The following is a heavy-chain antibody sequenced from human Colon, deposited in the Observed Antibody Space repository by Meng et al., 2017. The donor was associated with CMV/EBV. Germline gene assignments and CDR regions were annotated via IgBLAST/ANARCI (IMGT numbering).Heavy chain of an antibody. D-gene: IGHD3-22*01. CDR1: EFTFSTFS. CDR2: ISTSSKHI. V-gene: IGHV3-21*02. Sequence: EGQLVEAGGGLVKPGGSLRLSCAASEFTFSTFSMNWVRQAPGKGLEWVSFISTSSKHIYYADSVKGRFTISRDNADNSLYLQMNSLRADDTAIYYCARAPIAYDSSGYYHFDYWGQGALVTVSS. CDR3: ARAPIAYDSSGYYHFDY. J-gene: IGHJ4*02.